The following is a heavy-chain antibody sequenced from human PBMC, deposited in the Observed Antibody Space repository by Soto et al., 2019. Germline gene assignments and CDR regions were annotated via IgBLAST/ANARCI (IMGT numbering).Heavy chain of an antibody. CDR3: SRSPEVGVRGAY. CDR2: ITAGSSHI. CDR1: GFPFSAYN. D-gene: IGHD3-16*01. V-gene: IGHV3-21*01. J-gene: IGHJ4*02. Sequence: PGGSLRLSCTGSGFPFSAYNINWVRQAPGKGLEWVSSITAGSSHIYQPNSMKGRFTISRDDAKNSVYLQIDSLRDEDTALYYCSRSPEVGVRGAYWGQGTLVTVSS.